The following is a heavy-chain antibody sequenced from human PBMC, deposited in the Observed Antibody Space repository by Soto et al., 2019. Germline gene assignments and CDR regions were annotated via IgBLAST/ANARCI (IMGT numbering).Heavy chain of an antibody. D-gene: IGHD3-3*01. V-gene: IGHV2-5*02. Sequence: QITLKESGPPLVKPTQTLTLTCSFSGFSLSTSGVGVGWIRQPPGKALEWLALIYWDDDKRYSPSLKSRLTIPRDTSKNRVVLTMATIAPVDTATYYCARQVPRVVKGAFDIWGQGTMVTVSS. CDR2: IYWDDDK. J-gene: IGHJ3*02. CDR1: GFSLSTSGVG. CDR3: ARQVPRVVKGAFDI.